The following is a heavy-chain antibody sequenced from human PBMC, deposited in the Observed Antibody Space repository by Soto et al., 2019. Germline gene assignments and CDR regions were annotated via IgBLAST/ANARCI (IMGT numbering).Heavy chain of an antibody. CDR1: GFTFSLYS. J-gene: IGHJ2*01. CDR3: ARHYGSRRYFDL. D-gene: IGHD4-17*01. CDR2: INDISSHK. Sequence: LRLSCAASGFTFSLYSMNWVRQAPGKGLEWVSSINDISSHKYFADSMRGRFTISRDNAKNSLFLEMNSLRAEDTAIYYCARHYGSRRYFDLWGRGTLVTVSS. V-gene: IGHV3-21*01.